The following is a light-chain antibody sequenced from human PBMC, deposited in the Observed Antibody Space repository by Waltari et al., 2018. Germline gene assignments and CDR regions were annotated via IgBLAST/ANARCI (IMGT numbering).Light chain of an antibody. CDR2: DAS. V-gene: IGKV3-11*01. J-gene: IGKJ2*01. Sequence: IVLRHSPAPLSLYPEERATLSCRASQTVRTFLAWYQQKPGQAPRLLIFDASSRATGIPAKFRGSGSGTDFTLTVSNLEPEDVAVYYCQQRSNWPYTFGQGTRVDIK. CDR3: QQRSNWPYT. CDR1: QTVRTF.